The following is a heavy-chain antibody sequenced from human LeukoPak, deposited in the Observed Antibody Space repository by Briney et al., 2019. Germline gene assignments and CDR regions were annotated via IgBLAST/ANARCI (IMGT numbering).Heavy chain of an antibody. CDR1: GGPFNSYA. CDR2: IVPIFGTP. D-gene: IGHD3-3*01. CDR3: ARQLNAIFGVVIDYYYMDV. V-gene: IGHV1-69*01. J-gene: IGHJ6*03. Sequence: SVKVSCKASGGPFNSYAFSWVRQAPGQGLEWMGAIVPIFGTPHYSQKFQGRVSITVDGSSSTAYMELSSLRSEDTAVYYCARQLNAIFGVVIDYYYMDVWGKGTTVTVSS.